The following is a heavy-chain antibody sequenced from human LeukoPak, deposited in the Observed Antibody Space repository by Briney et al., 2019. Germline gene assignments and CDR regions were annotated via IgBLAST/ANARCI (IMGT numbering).Heavy chain of an antibody. CDR2: INPNSGGT. Sequence: ASVKVSCKASGYTFTGYYMHWVRQAPGQGLEWMGWINPNSGGTNYAQKFQGRVTMTRDTSISTAYMELSRLRSDDTAVYYCAGQKTDSSGFLDAFDIWGQGTMVTVSS. V-gene: IGHV1-2*02. D-gene: IGHD3-22*01. J-gene: IGHJ3*02. CDR3: AGQKTDSSGFLDAFDI. CDR1: GYTFTGYY.